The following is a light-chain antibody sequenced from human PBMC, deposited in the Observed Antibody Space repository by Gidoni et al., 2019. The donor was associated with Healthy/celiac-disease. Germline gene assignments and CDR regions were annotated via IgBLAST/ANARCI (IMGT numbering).Light chain of an antibody. CDR2: AAS. J-gene: IGKJ2*02. CDR1: QSISSY. Sequence: DIQMTPSPSSLSASVGDRVTSTCRASQSISSYLNWYQQKPGKAPKLLIYAASSLQSGVPSRFSGSGSGTDFTLTISSLQPEDFATYYCQQSYSTPRTFGQGTKLEIK. CDR3: QQSYSTPRT. V-gene: IGKV1-39*01.